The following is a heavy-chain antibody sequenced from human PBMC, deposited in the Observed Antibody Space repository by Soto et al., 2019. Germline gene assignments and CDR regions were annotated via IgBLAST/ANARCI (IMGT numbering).Heavy chain of an antibody. CDR3: ARVAGVVIPGPCDF. V-gene: IGHV1-18*04. CDR2: ISAYNGNR. J-gene: IGHJ3*01. Sequence: QVELVQSGPEGKKPGASVNVSCKTSGYAFSSYGITWVRQAPGQGLEWMGWISAYNGNRNSAQKFLDRVTMATDTSASLAYIELRGLIYDDTCVYYCARVAGVVIPGPCDFWGQGTEVTVSA. CDR1: GYAFSSYG. D-gene: IGHD2-21*01.